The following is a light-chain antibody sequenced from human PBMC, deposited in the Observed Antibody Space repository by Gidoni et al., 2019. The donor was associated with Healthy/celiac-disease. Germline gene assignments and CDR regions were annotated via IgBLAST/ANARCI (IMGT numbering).Light chain of an antibody. CDR2: QDS. CDR3: QALDSSTGVV. V-gene: IGLV3-1*01. J-gene: IGLJ2*01. CDR1: QLGVKY. Sequence: SYELTQPPSVSVSPGQTDSITCSGAQLGVKYACWYQQKPGQYPVPFIYQDSKRPAGIPERFSGSNSGTTATLTIIWTQAIDGADYSCQALDSSTGVVFGGGTNLTVL.